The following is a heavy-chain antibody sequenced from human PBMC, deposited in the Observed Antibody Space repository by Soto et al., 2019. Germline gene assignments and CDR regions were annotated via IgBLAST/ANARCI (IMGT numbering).Heavy chain of an antibody. D-gene: IGHD6-19*01. CDR3: ARAGGLGAVAVDY. CDR1: GGSISSGGYS. V-gene: IGHV4-30-2*01. J-gene: IGHJ4*02. CDR2: IYHSGST. Sequence: QLQLQESGSGLVKPSHTLSLTCAVSGGSISSGGYSWSWIRQPPGKGLECIGYIYHSGSTYYNPYLMSRVTTSVATSKHQFPLKLSSVTAADTAVYYCARAGGLGAVAVDYWGQGTLVTVSS.